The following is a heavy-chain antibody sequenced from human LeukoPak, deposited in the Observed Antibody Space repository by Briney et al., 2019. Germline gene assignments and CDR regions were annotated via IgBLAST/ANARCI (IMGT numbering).Heavy chain of an antibody. V-gene: IGHV4-59*08. D-gene: IGHD3-9*01. Sequence: KPSETLSLTCTVSGGSISSYYWSWVRQPPGKGMEWLGYIYYSGSTNYNPSLKSRVTISVDTSKNQFSLKLSSVTAADTAVYYCARHLKGILTGFYFDYWGQGTLVTVSS. CDR2: IYYSGST. J-gene: IGHJ4*02. CDR3: ARHLKGILTGFYFDY. CDR1: GGSISSYY.